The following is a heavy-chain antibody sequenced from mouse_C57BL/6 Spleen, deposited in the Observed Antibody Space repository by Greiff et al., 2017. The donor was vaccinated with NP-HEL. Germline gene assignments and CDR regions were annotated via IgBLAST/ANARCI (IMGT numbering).Heavy chain of an antibody. J-gene: IGHJ2*01. V-gene: IGHV1-55*01. CDR2: IYPGSGST. D-gene: IGHD1-1*01. CDR3: ARSSYYGSSYCYFDY. CDR1: GYTFTSYW. Sequence: VQLQQSGAELVKPGASVKMSCKASGYTFTSYWITWVKQRPGQGLEWIGDIYPGSGSTNYNEKFKSKATLTVDTSSSTAYMQLSSLTSEDSAVYYCARSSYYGSSYCYFDYWGQGTTLTVSS.